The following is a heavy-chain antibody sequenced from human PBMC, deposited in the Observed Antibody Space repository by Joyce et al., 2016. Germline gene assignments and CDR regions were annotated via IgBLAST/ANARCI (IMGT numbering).Heavy chain of an antibody. J-gene: IGHJ2*01. CDR1: GYTFTRYT. CDR2: INPDNGNT. Sequence: QVQLVQSGTEEKKPGASVKISCTASGYTFTRYTLHWVRQAPGQRLQWMGWINPDNGNTKFSQNFQGRVTITRDTSASTVYMDLTSLRSEDTAVYYCARANWANWYFDLWGRGTLVTVSS. V-gene: IGHV1-3*05. CDR3: ARANWANWYFDL. D-gene: IGHD7-27*01.